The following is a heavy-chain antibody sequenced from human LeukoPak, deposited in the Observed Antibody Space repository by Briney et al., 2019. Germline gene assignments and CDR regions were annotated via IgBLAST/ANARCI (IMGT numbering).Heavy chain of an antibody. CDR3: ARDNSYYDSSGDSDLDYYYYYYMDV. CDR2: ISSSSSYI. CDR1: GFTFSSYS. J-gene: IGHJ6*03. V-gene: IGHV3-21*01. D-gene: IGHD3-22*01. Sequence: GGSLRLSCAASGFTFSSYSMNWVRQAPGKGLEWVSSISSSSSYIYYADSVKGRFTISRDNAKNSLYLQMNSLRAEDTAVYYCARDNSYYDSSGDSDLDYYYYYYMDVWGKGTTVTVSS.